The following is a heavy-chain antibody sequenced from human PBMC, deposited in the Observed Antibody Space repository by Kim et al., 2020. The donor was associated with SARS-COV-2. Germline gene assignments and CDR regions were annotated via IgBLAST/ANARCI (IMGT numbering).Heavy chain of an antibody. V-gene: IGHV4-4*02. CDR3: AKGGGGISHYDILTGSNYYYYYGMDV. CDR2: IYHSGST. D-gene: IGHD3-9*01. J-gene: IGHJ6*02. Sequence: SETLSLTCAVSGGSISSSNWWSWVRQPPGKGLEWIGEIYHSGSTNYNPSLKSRVTISVDKPKNQFSLKLSSVTAADTAVYYCAKGGGGISHYDILTGSNYYYYYGMDVWGQGTTVTVSS. CDR1: GGSISSSNW.